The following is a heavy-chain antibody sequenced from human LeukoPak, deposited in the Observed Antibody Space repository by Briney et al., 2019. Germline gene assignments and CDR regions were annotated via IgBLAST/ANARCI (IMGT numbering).Heavy chain of an antibody. V-gene: IGHV3-11*01. D-gene: IGHD2-2*03. CDR1: GFTFRDYY. CDR3: ARGPNVDIARVFDP. Sequence: GGSLRLSCAASGFTFRDYYMSWIRQAPGKGLEWISFISSSGSTLYYEDSVKGRFTISRDNARNSLYLQMNSLRDEDTAVYYCARGPNVDIARVFDPWGQGTLVTVSS. CDR2: ISSSGSTL. J-gene: IGHJ5*02.